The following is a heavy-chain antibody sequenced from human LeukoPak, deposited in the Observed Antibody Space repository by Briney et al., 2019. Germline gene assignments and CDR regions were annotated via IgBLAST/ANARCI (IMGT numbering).Heavy chain of an antibody. J-gene: IGHJ6*03. D-gene: IGHD3-16*01. CDR2: INPNSGGT. Sequence: ASVKVSCKASGYTFTGYYMHWVRQAPGQGLEWMGWINPNSGGTNYAQKFQGRVTVTRDTSIRTAYMELSRLRSDDTAVYYCAKNYYDYVWGGEPYYYYYMDVWGKGTTVTVSS. CDR3: AKNYYDYVWGGEPYYYYYMDV. V-gene: IGHV1-2*02. CDR1: GYTFTGYY.